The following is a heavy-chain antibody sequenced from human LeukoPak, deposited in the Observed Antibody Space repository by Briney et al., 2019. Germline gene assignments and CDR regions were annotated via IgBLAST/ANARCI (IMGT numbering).Heavy chain of an antibody. Sequence: KPSETLSLTCTVSGGSISNYYWSWLRQPPGKGLEWIGYIYYSGSTNYNPSLKSRVTISLDTSKNQFSLKLSSVTAADTAVYYCARGYCSGDSCYWFDYWGQGTLVTVSS. CDR3: ARGYCSGDSCYWFDY. J-gene: IGHJ4*02. D-gene: IGHD2-15*01. V-gene: IGHV4-59*01. CDR2: IYYSGST. CDR1: GGSISNYY.